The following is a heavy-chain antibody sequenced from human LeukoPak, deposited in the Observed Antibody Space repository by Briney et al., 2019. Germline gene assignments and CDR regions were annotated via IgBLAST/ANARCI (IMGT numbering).Heavy chain of an antibody. CDR1: GFTFSSYG. CDR3: AKDLSSLIFDY. Sequence: GGSLRLSCAASGFTFSSYGMHWVRQAPGKGLEWVAVISYDGSNKYYADSVKGRFTISRDNSKNPLYLQMNSLRAEDTAVYYCAKDLSSLIFDYWGQGTLVTVSS. J-gene: IGHJ4*02. V-gene: IGHV3-30*18. CDR2: ISYDGSNK. D-gene: IGHD3-16*01.